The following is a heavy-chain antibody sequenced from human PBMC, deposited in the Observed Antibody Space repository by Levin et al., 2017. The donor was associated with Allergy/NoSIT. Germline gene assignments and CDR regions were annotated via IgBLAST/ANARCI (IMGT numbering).Heavy chain of an antibody. J-gene: IGHJ4*02. Sequence: GGSLRLSCAASGFTFSNAWMSWVRQAPGKGLEWVGRIKSKTDGRTTDYAAPVKGRFTISRDDSKNTLYLQMNSLKTEDTAVYYCTTDNTMVRGVITYYFDYWGQGTLVTVSS. D-gene: IGHD3-10*01. CDR1: GFTFSNAW. CDR2: IKSKTDGRTT. CDR3: TTDNTMVRGVITYYFDY. V-gene: IGHV3-15*01.